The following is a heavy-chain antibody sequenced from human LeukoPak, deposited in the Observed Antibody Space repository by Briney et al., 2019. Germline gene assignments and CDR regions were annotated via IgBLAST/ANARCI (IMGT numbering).Heavy chain of an antibody. CDR1: GGTFSSYA. D-gene: IGHD3-22*01. CDR2: IIPIFGTA. J-gene: IGHJ3*02. Sequence: SVKVSCKASGGTFSSYAISWVRQAPGQGLEWMGGIIPIFGTANYAQKFQGRVTITADKSTSKAYMELSSLRSEDTAVYYCARERDAYYYDSSGSDNDAFDIWGQGTMVTVSS. V-gene: IGHV1-69*06. CDR3: ARERDAYYYDSSGSDNDAFDI.